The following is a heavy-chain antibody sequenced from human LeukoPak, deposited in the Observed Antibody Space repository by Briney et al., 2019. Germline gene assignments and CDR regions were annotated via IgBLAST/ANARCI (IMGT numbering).Heavy chain of an antibody. CDR2: IGPTGSDR. Sequence: GGSLRLSCTASGLTFSTSGFDWVRQAPGKGLEWVASIGPTGSDRYHADSIKGRFTISRDNANNFLYLQMNSLRAEDTAVYYCATETNGRHYDYWGQGTLPTVSS. CDR3: ATETNGRHYDY. J-gene: IGHJ4*02. CDR1: GLTFSTSG. D-gene: IGHD1-14*01. V-gene: IGHV3-21*06.